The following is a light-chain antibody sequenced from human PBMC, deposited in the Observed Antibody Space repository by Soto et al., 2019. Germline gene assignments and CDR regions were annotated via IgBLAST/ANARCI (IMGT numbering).Light chain of an antibody. J-gene: IGKJ4*01. V-gene: IGKV3D-11*01. CDR2: DVS. Sequence: EIVLTQSPATLSLSPGERASLSCRASQGVGSSLAWYQQKPGQAPKLLIYDVSNRATGIPARFSGSGSGTDFTLTISSLEPEDCAVYYCQDRSVWHPLTFGGGTKVEI. CDR3: QDRSVWHPLT. CDR1: QGVGSS.